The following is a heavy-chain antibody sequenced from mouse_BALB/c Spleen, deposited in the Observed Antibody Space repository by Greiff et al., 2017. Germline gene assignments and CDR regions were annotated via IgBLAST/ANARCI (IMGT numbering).Heavy chain of an antibody. Sequence: EVKLVESGGGLVKLGGSLKLSCAASGFTFSSYYMSWVRQTPEKRLELVAAINSNGGSTYYPDTVKGRFTISRDNAKNTLYLQMSSLKSEDTALYYCARQVKGYAMDYWGQGTSVTVSS. CDR2: INSNGGST. CDR1: GFTFSSYY. V-gene: IGHV5-6-2*01. D-gene: IGHD2-2*01. J-gene: IGHJ4*01. CDR3: ARQVKGYAMDY.